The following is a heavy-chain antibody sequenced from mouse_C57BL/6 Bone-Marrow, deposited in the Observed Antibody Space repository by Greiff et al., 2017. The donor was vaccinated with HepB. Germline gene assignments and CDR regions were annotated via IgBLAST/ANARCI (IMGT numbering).Heavy chain of an antibody. CDR3: TTLYYYGSSYPLDY. D-gene: IGHD1-1*01. V-gene: IGHV14-4*01. CDR1: GFNIKDDY. J-gene: IGHJ2*01. CDR2: IDPENGDT. Sequence: EVQLQQSGAELVRPGASVKLSCTASGFNIKDDYMHWVKQRPEQGLEWIGWIDPENGDTEYATKFQGKATITADTSSNTAYLQLSSLTSEDTAVYYCTTLYYYGSSYPLDYWGRGTTPAVS.